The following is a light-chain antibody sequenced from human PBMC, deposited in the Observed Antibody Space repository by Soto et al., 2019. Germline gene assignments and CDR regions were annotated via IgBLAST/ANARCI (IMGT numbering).Light chain of an antibody. CDR2: GAS. CDR3: QHYGTSAL. V-gene: IGKV3-20*01. CDR1: QSVSSSY. Sequence: EIVLTQSPGTLSLSPGERATLSCRASQSVSSSYLAWYQQKPGQAPRLLIYGASSRATGIPDRFSVSASGTDFTLTISRQEPEDFAVDYCQHYGTSALFGPGTKVDIK. J-gene: IGKJ3*01.